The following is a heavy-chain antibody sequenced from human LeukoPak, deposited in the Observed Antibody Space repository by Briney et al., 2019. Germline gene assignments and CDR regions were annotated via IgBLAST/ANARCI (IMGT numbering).Heavy chain of an antibody. J-gene: IGHJ4*02. V-gene: IGHV1-2*02. CDR3: ARDLGYYDSSGYYYN. D-gene: IGHD3-22*01. CDR2: INPNSGGT. Sequence: ASVKVSCKASGNTFTGYYMHWVRQAPGQGLEWKGWINPNSGGTNYAQKFQGRVTMTRDTSISTAYMELSRLRSDDTAVYYCARDLGYYDSSGYYYNWGQGTLVTVSS. CDR1: GNTFTGYY.